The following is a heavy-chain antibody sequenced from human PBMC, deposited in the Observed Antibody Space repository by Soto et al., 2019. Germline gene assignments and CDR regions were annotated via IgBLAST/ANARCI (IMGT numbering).Heavy chain of an antibody. CDR2: INPSGGST. J-gene: IGHJ4*02. V-gene: IGHV1-46*01. Sequence: QVQLVQSGAEVKKPGASVKVYSKASGYTFTSYYMHWVRQAPGQGLEWMGIINPSGGSTSYAQKFQDRVTMTRDTSTSTVYMELSSLRSEDTAVYYCARDWDSSSFYETPGVSDWGQGTLVTVSS. CDR3: ARDWDSSSFYETPGVSD. D-gene: IGHD6-13*01. CDR1: GYTFTSYY.